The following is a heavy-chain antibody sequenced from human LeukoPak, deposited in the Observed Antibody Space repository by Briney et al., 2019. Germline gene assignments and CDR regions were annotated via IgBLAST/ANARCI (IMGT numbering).Heavy chain of an antibody. Sequence: GESLKISCKGSGYTFTNYWIGWVRQMPGKGLEWMGIIYPANSDTRYSPSFQGQVTISADKSISTAYLQWSSLKASDTVMYYCARHFISGVYSGGSCYPKYYYYYYGMDVWGQGTTVTVSS. V-gene: IGHV5-51*01. CDR3: ARHFISGVYSGGSCYPKYYYYYYGMDV. CDR2: IYPANSDT. J-gene: IGHJ6*02. CDR1: GYTFTNYW. D-gene: IGHD2-15*01.